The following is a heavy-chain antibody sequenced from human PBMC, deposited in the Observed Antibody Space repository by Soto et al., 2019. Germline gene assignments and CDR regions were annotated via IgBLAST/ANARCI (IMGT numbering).Heavy chain of an antibody. J-gene: IGHJ4*02. Sequence: ASVKVSCQASGYIFTGYYMHWVRQAPGQGLAWMGWINPNSGDTNYTQKFQGWVTMTRDTSISTAYMELSRLRSDDTAVYYCATSRISIAVAGQTEYYFDYWGQGTTVTVSS. CDR3: ATSRISIAVAGQTEYYFDY. D-gene: IGHD6-19*01. CDR1: GYIFTGYY. V-gene: IGHV1-2*04. CDR2: INPNSGDT.